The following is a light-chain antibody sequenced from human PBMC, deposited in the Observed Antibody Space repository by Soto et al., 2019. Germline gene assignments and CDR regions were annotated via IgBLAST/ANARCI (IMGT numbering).Light chain of an antibody. CDR2: DVS. CDR3: CSYAGSFVV. CDR1: SSAVGGYNY. J-gene: IGLJ2*01. Sequence: QSALTQPRSVSGSPGQSVTISCTGTSSAVGGYNYVSWYQQHPGKAPKLMIYDVSKRPSGVPDRFSGSKSGNTASLTISGLQAEDEAEYYCCSYAGSFVVFGGGTKVTVL. V-gene: IGLV2-11*01.